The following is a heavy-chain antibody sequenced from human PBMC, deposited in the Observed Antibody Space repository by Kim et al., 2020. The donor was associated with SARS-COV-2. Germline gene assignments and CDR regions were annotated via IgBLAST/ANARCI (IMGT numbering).Heavy chain of an antibody. J-gene: IGHJ6*02. CDR2: ISSSSSYI. CDR1: GFTFSSYS. Sequence: GGSLRLSCAASGFTFSSYSMNWVRQAPGKGLEWVSSISSSSSYIYYADSVKGRFTISRDNAKNSLYLQMNSLRAEDTAVYYCARGYYYGSGSYTYYYGMDVWGQGTTFTVSS. D-gene: IGHD3-10*01. CDR3: ARGYYYGSGSYTYYYGMDV. V-gene: IGHV3-21*01.